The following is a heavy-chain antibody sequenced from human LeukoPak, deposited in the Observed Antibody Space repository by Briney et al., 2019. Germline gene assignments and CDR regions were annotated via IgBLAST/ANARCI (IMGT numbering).Heavy chain of an antibody. V-gene: IGHV4-59*12. CDR2: IFYRGSI. CDR1: GGFISNYY. CDR3: ARGVVLGQDDAFDI. Sequence: SETLSLTCTISGGFISNYYWSWIRQPPGKGLEWIGYIFYRGSIDYSPTLQSRVTISVDTSRNHLSLRLTSVTAADTAVYFCARGVVLGQDDAFDIWGRGTMVTVSS. D-gene: IGHD3/OR15-3a*01. J-gene: IGHJ3*02.